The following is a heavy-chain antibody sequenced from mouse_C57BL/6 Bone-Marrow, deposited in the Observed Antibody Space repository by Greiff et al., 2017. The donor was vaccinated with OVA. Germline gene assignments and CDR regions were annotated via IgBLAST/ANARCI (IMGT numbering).Heavy chain of an antibody. D-gene: IGHD2-4*01. J-gene: IGHJ3*01. CDR3: TTDDYPFAY. V-gene: IGHV14-4*01. CDR1: GFNIKDDY. CDR2: IDPENGDT. Sequence: DVHLVESGAELVRPGASVKLSCTASGFNIKDDYMHWVKQRPEQGLEWIGWIDPENGDTEYASKFQGKATITADTSSNTAYLQLSSLTSEDTAVYYCTTDDYPFAYWGQGTLVTVSA.